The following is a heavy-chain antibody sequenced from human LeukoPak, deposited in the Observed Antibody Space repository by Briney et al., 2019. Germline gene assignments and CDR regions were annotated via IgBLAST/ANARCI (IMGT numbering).Heavy chain of an antibody. CDR1: GFTFDDYA. CDR2: ISWNSGTI. Sequence: GRSLRLSYAASGFTFDDYAMHWVRQAPGKGLEWVSGISWNSGTIGYADSVKGRFTISRDNAKNSLYLQMNSLRAEDTALYYCAKDVFTMVRGVLEYWGQGTLVTVSS. D-gene: IGHD3-10*01. J-gene: IGHJ4*02. V-gene: IGHV3-9*01. CDR3: AKDVFTMVRGVLEY.